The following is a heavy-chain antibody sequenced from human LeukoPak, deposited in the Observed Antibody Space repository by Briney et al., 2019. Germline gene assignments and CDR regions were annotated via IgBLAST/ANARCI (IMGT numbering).Heavy chain of an antibody. V-gene: IGHV4-59*01. D-gene: IGHD3-22*01. Sequence: PSETLSLTCTVSGGSISSYYWSWIRQPPGKGLEWIGYIYYSGSTNYNPSLKSRVTISVDTSKNQFSLKLSSVTAADTAVYYCAREAVIEMDYYDSSALDYWGQGTLVTVSS. CDR2: IYYSGST. J-gene: IGHJ4*02. CDR1: GGSISSYY. CDR3: AREAVIEMDYYDSSALDY.